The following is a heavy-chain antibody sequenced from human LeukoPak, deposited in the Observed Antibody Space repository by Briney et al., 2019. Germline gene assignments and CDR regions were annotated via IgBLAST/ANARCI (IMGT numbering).Heavy chain of an antibody. Sequence: ASVKVSCKASGYTFTSYDFNWVRQATGQRPEWMGWMSPNSGDTGYAQKFQDRVTMTRNTSISTAYMELSSLRSDDTAVYYCARRPVRGYSSTDYWGQGTLVTVSS. D-gene: IGHD5-18*01. CDR3: ARRPVRGYSSTDY. CDR2: MSPNSGDT. J-gene: IGHJ4*02. CDR1: GYTFTSYD. V-gene: IGHV1-8*01.